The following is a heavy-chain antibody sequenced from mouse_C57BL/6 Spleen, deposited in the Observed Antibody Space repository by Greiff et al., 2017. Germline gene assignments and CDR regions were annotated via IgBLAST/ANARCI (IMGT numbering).Heavy chain of an antibody. CDR1: GYTFTDYY. CDR3: ARITTEGY. Sequence: EVKLMESGPELVKPGASVKISCKASGYTFTDYYMNWVKQSHGKSLEWIGDINPNNGGTSYNQKFKGKATLTVDKSSSTAYMELRSLTSEDSAVYYCARITTEGYWGQGTTLTVSS. D-gene: IGHD1-1*01. J-gene: IGHJ2*01. CDR2: INPNNGGT. V-gene: IGHV1-26*01.